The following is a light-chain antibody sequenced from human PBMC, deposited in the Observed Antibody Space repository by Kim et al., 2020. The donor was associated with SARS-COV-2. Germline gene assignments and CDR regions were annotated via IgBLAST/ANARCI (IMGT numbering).Light chain of an antibody. Sequence: DIQMTQAPSSLSASVGDRVTITCRASQSITSYLHWYQQKPGIAPKLLIYAASNLQSGVPSRFSGSGSGTHFVLTISSLQPDDFATYYCQQSYSTPLTFGGGTKVDI. J-gene: IGKJ4*01. V-gene: IGKV1-39*01. CDR2: AAS. CDR1: QSITSY. CDR3: QQSYSTPLT.